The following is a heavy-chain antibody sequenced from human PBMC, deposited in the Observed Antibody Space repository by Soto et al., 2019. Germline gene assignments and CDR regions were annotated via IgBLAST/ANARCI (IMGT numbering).Heavy chain of an antibody. J-gene: IGHJ6*04. CDR2: IYPGDSDT. CDR1: GYSFTSYW. V-gene: IGHV5-51*01. D-gene: IGHD5-18*01. Sequence: DSLKISCKGSGYSFTSYWIGWVRQMPGKGLEWMGIIYPGDSDTRYSPSFQGSVTISAHTFTSTAYPQWSRLQVSDTATSYCSSHNGDSAHVDTEVDYYYGMDVWGKVTTVASSS. CDR3: SSHNGDSAHVDTEVDYYYGMDV.